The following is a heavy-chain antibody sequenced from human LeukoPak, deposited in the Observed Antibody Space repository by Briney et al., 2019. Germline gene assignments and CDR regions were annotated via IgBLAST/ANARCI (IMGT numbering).Heavy chain of an antibody. J-gene: IGHJ2*01. Sequence: ASVKVSCKASGYTFTSYYMHWVRQAPGQGLEWMGIINPSGGSTSYAQKFQGRVTMTRDMSTSTVYMELSSLRSEDTAVYYRARAPYYDGAGGYFDLWGRGTLVTVSS. CDR1: GYTFTSYY. CDR3: ARAPYYDGAGGYFDL. D-gene: IGHD3-16*01. V-gene: IGHV1-46*01. CDR2: INPSGGST.